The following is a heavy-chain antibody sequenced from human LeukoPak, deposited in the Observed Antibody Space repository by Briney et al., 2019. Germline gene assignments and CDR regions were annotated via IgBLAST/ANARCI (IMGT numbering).Heavy chain of an antibody. CDR1: GYTFTSYG. J-gene: IGHJ6*02. V-gene: IGHV1-18*01. Sequence: GASVKVSCKASGYTFTSYGISWVRQAPGQGLEWMGWISAYNGNTNYAQKLQGRVTMTTDTSTSTAYMELRSLRSDDTAVYYCARAVAGTFLPYYYGMDVWGQGTTVTVSS. D-gene: IGHD6-19*01. CDR2: ISAYNGNT. CDR3: ARAVAGTFLPYYYGMDV.